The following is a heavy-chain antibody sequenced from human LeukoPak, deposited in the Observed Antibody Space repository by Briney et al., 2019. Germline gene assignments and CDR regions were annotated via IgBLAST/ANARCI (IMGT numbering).Heavy chain of an antibody. Sequence: ASVKVSCKASGYTFTSYGISWVRQAPGQGLEWMGWISAYNGNTNYAQKLQGRVTMATDTSTSTAYMELRSLRSDDTAVYYCARDRWKWGYYYYYYMDVWGKGTTVTVSS. CDR2: ISAYNGNT. V-gene: IGHV1-18*01. D-gene: IGHD1-26*01. CDR3: ARDRWKWGYYYYYYMDV. CDR1: GYTFTSYG. J-gene: IGHJ6*03.